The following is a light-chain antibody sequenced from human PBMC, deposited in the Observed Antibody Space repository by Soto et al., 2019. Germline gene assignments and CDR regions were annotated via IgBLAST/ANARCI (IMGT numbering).Light chain of an antibody. CDR2: DAS. CDR1: QDISNY. CDR3: QQYANLPYT. Sequence: DILMTQSPSSLSASVGDRVTITCQASQDISNYLNWYQQKPGKAPKLLIYDASNLETGVPSRFSGSGSGTDFTFTISSLQPEDIATYYGQQYANLPYTFGQGTKLEIK. V-gene: IGKV1-33*01. J-gene: IGKJ2*01.